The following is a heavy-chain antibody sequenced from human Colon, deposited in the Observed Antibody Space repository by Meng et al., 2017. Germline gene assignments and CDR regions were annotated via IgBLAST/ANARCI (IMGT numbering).Heavy chain of an antibody. CDR3: ARDEGYFVSGSYADY. CDR1: GFTFSSYE. CDR2: ISSSGSTI. J-gene: IGHJ4*02. D-gene: IGHD3-10*01. V-gene: IGHV3-48*03. Sequence: GESLKISCAASGFTFSSYEMNWVRQAPGKGLEWVSYISSSGSTIYYADSVKGRFTISRDNAKNSLYLQMNSLRAEDTAVYYCARDEGYFVSGSYADYWGQGTQVTVSS.